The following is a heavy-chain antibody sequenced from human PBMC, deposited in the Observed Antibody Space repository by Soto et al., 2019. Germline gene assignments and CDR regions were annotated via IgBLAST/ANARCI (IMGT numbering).Heavy chain of an antibody. J-gene: IGHJ4*02. Sequence: EVQLLESGGGLVQPGGSLRLSCAASGFTFSSYAMSWVRQAPGKGLECVSSISGSGGSTYYADSVKGRFTISRDNSKNTLHLQMYSLSAEDTAVYYCAKDQRGFSSTARIDYWGQGTLVTVSS. CDR1: GFTFSSYA. CDR2: ISGSGGST. V-gene: IGHV3-23*01. D-gene: IGHD6-13*01. CDR3: AKDQRGFSSTARIDY.